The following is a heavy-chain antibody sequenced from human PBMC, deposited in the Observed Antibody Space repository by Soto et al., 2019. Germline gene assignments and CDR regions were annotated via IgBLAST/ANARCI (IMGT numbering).Heavy chain of an antibody. Sequence: QVPLVQSGAEVKKPGASVKVSCKASGYTFTSYGISWVRQAPGQGLEWMGWISAYNGNTNYAQKLQGRVTMTTDTSTSTAYMELRSLRSDDTAVYYCARDRSIAVAAYYFDYWGQGTLVTVSS. D-gene: IGHD6-19*01. CDR3: ARDRSIAVAAYYFDY. CDR2: ISAYNGNT. CDR1: GYTFTSYG. J-gene: IGHJ4*02. V-gene: IGHV1-18*01.